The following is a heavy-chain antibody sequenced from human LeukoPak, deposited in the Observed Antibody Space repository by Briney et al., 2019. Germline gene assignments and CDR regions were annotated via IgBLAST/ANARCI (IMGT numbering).Heavy chain of an antibody. Sequence: SETLSLTCTVSGGSISSYYWSWIRQPPGKGLEWIGYIYYSGSTNYNPSLKSRVTISVDTSKNQFSLKLSSVTPEDTAVYYCAREFRGYSYGSDFTLIDAFDIWGQGTMVTVSS. D-gene: IGHD5-18*01. CDR3: AREFRGYSYGSDFTLIDAFDI. V-gene: IGHV4-59*12. CDR1: GGSISSYY. CDR2: IYYSGST. J-gene: IGHJ3*02.